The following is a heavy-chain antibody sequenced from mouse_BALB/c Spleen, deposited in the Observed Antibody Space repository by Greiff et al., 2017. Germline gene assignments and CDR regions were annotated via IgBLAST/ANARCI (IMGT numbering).Heavy chain of an antibody. CDR2: ISSGGSYT. D-gene: IGHD2-14*01. CDR3: ARHRGYRYDEGVWFAY. V-gene: IGHV5-6*01. Sequence: EVQLVESGGDLVKPGGSLKLSCAASGFTFSSYGMSWVRQTPDKRLEWVATISSGGSYTYYPDSVKGRFTISRDNAKNTLYLQMSSLKSEDTAMYYCARHRGYRYDEGVWFAYWGQGTLVTVSA. J-gene: IGHJ3*01. CDR1: GFTFSSYG.